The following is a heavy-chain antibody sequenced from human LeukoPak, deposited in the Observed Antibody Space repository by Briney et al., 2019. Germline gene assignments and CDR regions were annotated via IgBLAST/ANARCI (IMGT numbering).Heavy chain of an antibody. CDR3: ARQPYYDILTGYSSFDY. CDR2: IYYSGST. J-gene: IGHJ4*02. D-gene: IGHD3-9*01. Sequence: SETLSLTCTVSGGSISSSSYYWGWIRQPPGKGLEWIGSIYYSGSTYNNPSLKSRVTISVDTSKNQFSLKLSSVTAADTAVYYCARQPYYDILTGYSSFDYWGQGTLVTVSS. CDR1: GGSISSSSYY. V-gene: IGHV4-39*01.